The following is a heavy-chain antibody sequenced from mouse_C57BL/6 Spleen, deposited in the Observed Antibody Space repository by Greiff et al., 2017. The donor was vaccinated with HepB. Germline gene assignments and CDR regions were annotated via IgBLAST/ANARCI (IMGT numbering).Heavy chain of an antibody. CDR2: ISYDGSN. J-gene: IGHJ2*01. CDR1: GYSITSGYY. V-gene: IGHV3-6*01. CDR3: ARDREYFDY. Sequence: DVQLQESGPGLVKPSQSLSLTCSVTGYSITSGYYWNWIRQFPGNKLEWMGYISYDGSNNYNPSLKNRISITRDTSKNQFFLKLNSVTTEDTATYYCARDREYFDYWGQGTTLTVSS. D-gene: IGHD3-1*01.